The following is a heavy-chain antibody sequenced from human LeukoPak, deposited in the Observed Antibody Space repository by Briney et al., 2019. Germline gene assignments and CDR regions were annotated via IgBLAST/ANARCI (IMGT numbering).Heavy chain of an antibody. Sequence: GGSLRLSCAASGFTFSDYYMSWIRQAPGKGLEWVSYISSSGSTIYYADSVKGRFTISRDNAKNSLYLQMNSLRAEDTAVYYCARGEDTAMYAYYFDYWGQGTLVTVSS. V-gene: IGHV3-11*04. CDR2: ISSSGSTI. CDR1: GFTFSDYY. D-gene: IGHD5-18*01. J-gene: IGHJ4*02. CDR3: ARGEDTAMYAYYFDY.